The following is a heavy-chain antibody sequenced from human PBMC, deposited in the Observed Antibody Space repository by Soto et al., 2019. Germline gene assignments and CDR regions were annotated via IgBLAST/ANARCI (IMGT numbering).Heavy chain of an antibody. Sequence: PSSSXSLTCTVGVCCISSSRYYWCWIRQPPGKVLEWIGSIYYSGSTYYNPSLKSRVTISVDKYKNQFSLKLSSVNAAETAVYYCARKDCSGGSCHYDYYYGMEVCGQRTTV. CDR1: VCCISSSRYY. CDR3: ARKDCSGGSCHYDYYYGMEV. D-gene: IGHD2-15*01. J-gene: IGHJ6*01. CDR2: IYYSGST. V-gene: IGHV4-39*01.